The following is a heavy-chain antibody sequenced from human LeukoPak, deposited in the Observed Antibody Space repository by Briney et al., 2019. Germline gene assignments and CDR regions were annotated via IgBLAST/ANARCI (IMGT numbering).Heavy chain of an antibody. V-gene: IGHV3-23*01. D-gene: IGHD3-22*01. J-gene: IGHJ4*02. Sequence: PGGSLRLSCAASGFTFSSYAMSWVRQAPGKGLEWVSAISGSGGSTYYADSVKGRFTISRDNAKNSLYLQMNSLRAEDTALYYCAKAFSGYYDSSAQGYFDYWGQGTLVTVSS. CDR1: GFTFSSYA. CDR2: ISGSGGST. CDR3: AKAFSGYYDSSAQGYFDY.